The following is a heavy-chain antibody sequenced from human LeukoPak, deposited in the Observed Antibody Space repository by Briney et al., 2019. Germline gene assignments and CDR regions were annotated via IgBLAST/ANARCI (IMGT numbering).Heavy chain of an antibody. Sequence: SVKVSCKASGDTFSSYAISWVRQAPGQGLEWMGGIIPMFGTANYAQKFQGRVTMTRDMSTSTVYMELSSLRSEDTAVYYCARVGYSSGWRRRNNAFDIWGQGTMVTVSS. D-gene: IGHD6-19*01. V-gene: IGHV1-69*05. J-gene: IGHJ3*02. CDR1: GDTFSSYA. CDR3: ARVGYSSGWRRRNNAFDI. CDR2: IIPMFGTA.